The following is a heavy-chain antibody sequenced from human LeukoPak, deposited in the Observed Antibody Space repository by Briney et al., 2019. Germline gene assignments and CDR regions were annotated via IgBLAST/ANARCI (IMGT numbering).Heavy chain of an antibody. CDR3: AKALATVRGVIITYEGFDY. CDR1: GGTFSSYA. CDR2: IIPIFGTA. J-gene: IGHJ4*02. Sequence: SVKVSCKASGGTFSSYAISWVRQAPGQGLEWMGGIIPIFGTANYAQKFQGRVTITADESTSTAYMELSSLRSEDTAVYYCAKALATVRGVIITYEGFDYWGQGTLVTVSS. D-gene: IGHD3-10*02. V-gene: IGHV1-69*13.